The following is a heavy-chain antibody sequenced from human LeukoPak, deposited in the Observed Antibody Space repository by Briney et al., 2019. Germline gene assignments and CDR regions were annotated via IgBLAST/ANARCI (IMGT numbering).Heavy chain of an antibody. J-gene: IGHJ4*02. CDR3: ARDRGKLRYLDL. CDR2: VSRFGGTT. V-gene: IGHV3-23*01. D-gene: IGHD3-9*01. Sequence: GGSLRLSCAASGFTFDSYAMSWVRQAPGKGLEWVSAVSRFGGTTYYADSAKGRFTISRGNSNNTVYLQMSSLRVEDTAVYYCARDRGKLRYLDLWGQGAPLTVSS. CDR1: GFTFDSYA.